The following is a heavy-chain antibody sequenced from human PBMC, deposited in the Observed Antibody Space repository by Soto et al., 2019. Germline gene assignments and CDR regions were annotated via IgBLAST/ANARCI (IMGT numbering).Heavy chain of an antibody. CDR1: GFTFSSYA. V-gene: IGHV3-23*01. D-gene: IGHD3-10*01. J-gene: IGHJ3*02. CDR3: AKAFVEVRGVIIGSAFDI. CDR2: ISGSGGST. Sequence: GGSLRLSCAASGFTFSSYAMSWVRQAPGKGLEWVSAISGSGGSTYYADSVKGRFTISRDNSKNTLYLQMNSLRAEDTAVYYCAKAFVEVRGVIIGSAFDIWGQGTMVTVSS.